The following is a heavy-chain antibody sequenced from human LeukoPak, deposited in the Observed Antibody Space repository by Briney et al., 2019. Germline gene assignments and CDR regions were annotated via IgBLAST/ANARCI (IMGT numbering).Heavy chain of an antibody. V-gene: IGHV4-61*02. Sequence: SETLSLTCTVSGGSISSGSYYWSWIRQPAGKGLEWIGRIYTSGSTNYNPSPKSRVTMSVDTSKNQFSLKLSSVTAADTAVYYCARNYGGNSDVWFDPWGQGTLVTVSS. CDR2: IYTSGST. J-gene: IGHJ5*02. CDR1: GGSISSGSYY. D-gene: IGHD4-23*01. CDR3: ARNYGGNSDVWFDP.